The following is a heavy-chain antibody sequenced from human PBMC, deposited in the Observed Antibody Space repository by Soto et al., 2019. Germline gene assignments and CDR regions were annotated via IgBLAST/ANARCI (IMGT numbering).Heavy chain of an antibody. J-gene: IGHJ6*02. Sequence: EVQLVESGGGSVQPGGSLRLSCAASGFSFSSYFMAWLRQAPGEGLVSVSHVPGDGSRASYADSVRGRFTISRDNAKNTLYLQMDSLRDEVTVIYFCARENWYSLDVWGQGTTVTVSS. V-gene: IGHV3-74*01. D-gene: IGHD1-26*01. CDR2: VPGDGSRA. CDR1: GFSFSSYF. CDR3: ARENWYSLDV.